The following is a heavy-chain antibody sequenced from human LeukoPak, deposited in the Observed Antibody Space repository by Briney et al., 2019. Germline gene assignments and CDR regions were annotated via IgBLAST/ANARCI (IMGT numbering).Heavy chain of an antibody. D-gene: IGHD2-21*02. CDR2: IYYSGST. CDR3: ARDPAYCGGDCYLGYFDY. V-gene: IGHV4-59*01. J-gene: IGHJ4*02. Sequence: SETLSLTCTVSGGSISSYYWSWIRQPPGKGLEWIGYIYYSGSTNYNPSLKSRVTISVDTSKNQFSLKLSSVTAADTAVCYCARDPAYCGGDCYLGYFDYWGQGTLVTVSS. CDR1: GGSISSYY.